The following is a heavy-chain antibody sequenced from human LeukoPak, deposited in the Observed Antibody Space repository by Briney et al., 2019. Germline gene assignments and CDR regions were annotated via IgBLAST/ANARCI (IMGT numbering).Heavy chain of an antibody. CDR2: INNSGGST. CDR3: ARFFYDFDP. Sequence: GGSLRLSCAASGFTFSTYAMTWVRQAPGKGLEWVSNINNSGGSTYYADAVKGRFTISRDESKNTMYLQMNSLRVEDTAVYYCARFFYDFDPWGQGTLVTVSS. V-gene: IGHV3-23*01. CDR1: GFTFSTYA. D-gene: IGHD3-3*01. J-gene: IGHJ5*02.